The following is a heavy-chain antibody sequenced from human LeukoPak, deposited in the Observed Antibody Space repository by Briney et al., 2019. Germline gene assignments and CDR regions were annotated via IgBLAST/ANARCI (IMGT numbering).Heavy chain of an antibody. J-gene: IGHJ4*02. D-gene: IGHD1-26*01. CDR2: ISSSSSYI. Sequence: PGGSLRLSCGASGFTFTTYWMSWVRQAPGKGLEWVSSISSSSSYIYYADSVKGRFTISRDNAKNSLYLQMNSLRAEDTALYYCARDRGADWGQGTLVTVSS. V-gene: IGHV3-21*04. CDR3: ARDRGAD. CDR1: GFTFTTYW.